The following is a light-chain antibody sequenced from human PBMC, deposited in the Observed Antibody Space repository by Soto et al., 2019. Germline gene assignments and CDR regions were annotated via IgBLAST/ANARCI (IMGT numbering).Light chain of an antibody. J-gene: IGKJ1*01. CDR2: GAS. CDR3: QQYNNWPET. Sequence: EIVMTQSPATLSVSPGERATLSCRASQSVSSNLAWYQQKPGQAPRLPIYGASTRATGIPARFSGSGSGTEFTLTISSLQSEDFAVYYSQQYNNWPETFGQGTKV. V-gene: IGKV3-15*01. CDR1: QSVSSN.